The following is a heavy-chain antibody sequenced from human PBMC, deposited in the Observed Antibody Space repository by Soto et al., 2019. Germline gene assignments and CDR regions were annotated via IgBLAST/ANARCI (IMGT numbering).Heavy chain of an antibody. CDR1: GYTFTSYA. Sequence: QVQLVQSGAEVKKPGASVKVSCKASGYTFTSYAMHWVRQAPGQRLEWMGWINAGNGNRKYSQKFQGRVTITRDTSASTAYMELSSLRSEDTAVYYCASSTGIAVWGDYWGQGTLVTVSS. CDR2: INAGNGNR. J-gene: IGHJ4*02. V-gene: IGHV1-3*01. CDR3: ASSTGIAVWGDY. D-gene: IGHD6-19*01.